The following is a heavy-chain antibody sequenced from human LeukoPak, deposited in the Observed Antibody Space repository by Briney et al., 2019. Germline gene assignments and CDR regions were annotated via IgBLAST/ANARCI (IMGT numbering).Heavy chain of an antibody. CDR1: GGTFSSYA. CDR2: IIPIFGTA. V-gene: IGHV1-69*13. CDR3: ARAPSPVVAALYYYYGMDV. J-gene: IGHJ6*02. Sequence: SVKVSCKASGGTFSSYAISWVRQAPGQGLEWMGGIIPIFGTANYAQKFQGGVTITADESTSTAYMELSSLRSEDTAVYYCARAPSPVVAALYYYYGMDVWGQGTTVTVSS. D-gene: IGHD2-15*01.